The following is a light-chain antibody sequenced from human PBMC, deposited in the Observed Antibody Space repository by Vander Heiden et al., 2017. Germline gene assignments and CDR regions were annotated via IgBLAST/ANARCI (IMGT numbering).Light chain of an antibody. CDR2: EVT. CDR3: CSYGGSTTPVV. CDR1: TSDVGSSNL. V-gene: IGLV2-23*02. J-gene: IGLJ2*01. Sequence: QPALPQPASVSGSPGQPITISCTGTTSDVGSSNLVSWYQQHPGRAPKLVIYEVTKRPSGVSNRFSGSKSGNTASLTISGLQADDEADYYCCSYGGSTTPVVFGGGTKLTVL.